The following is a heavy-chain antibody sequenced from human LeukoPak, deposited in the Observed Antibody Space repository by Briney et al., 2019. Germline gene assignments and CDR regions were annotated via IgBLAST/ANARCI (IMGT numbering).Heavy chain of an antibody. CDR3: ARANGGGLDY. CDR2: IHPTDGST. J-gene: IGHJ4*02. Sequence: ASVKVSCKTSGYTFSTYYMHWVRQAPGQGLEWLGIIHPTDGSTSYTQKIQGRVTMTRDTATGTVYLELSSLRSEDTAVYWCARANGGGLDYWGQGTLITVSS. CDR1: GYTFSTYY. V-gene: IGHV1-46*01. D-gene: IGHD3-10*01.